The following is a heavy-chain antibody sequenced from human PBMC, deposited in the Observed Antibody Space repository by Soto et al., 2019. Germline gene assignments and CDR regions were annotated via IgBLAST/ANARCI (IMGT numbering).Heavy chain of an antibody. J-gene: IGHJ3*02. Sequence: QVQLVESGGGVVQPGRSLRLSCAASGFTFSSYAMHWVRQAPGKGLEWVAGISYDGSNKYYADSVKGRFTISRDNSKNALYLQMNSLRAEDTAVYYCARDGALCTNGVCYTGDAFDIWGQGTMVTVSS. CDR1: GFTFSSYA. D-gene: IGHD2-8*01. CDR2: ISYDGSNK. V-gene: IGHV3-30-3*01. CDR3: ARDGALCTNGVCYTGDAFDI.